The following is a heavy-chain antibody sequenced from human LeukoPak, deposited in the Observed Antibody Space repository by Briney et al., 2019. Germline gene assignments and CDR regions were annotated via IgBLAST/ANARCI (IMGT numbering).Heavy chain of an antibody. D-gene: IGHD3-22*01. J-gene: IGHJ6*02. CDR2: IYYSGST. V-gene: IGHV4-59*08. CDR3: ARHSHYYDSSGRPYYGMDV. Sequence: PSETLSLTCAVAGGSISSYYGSWVRQPRGKGLGWGGYIYYSGSTNYNPSLKSRVTISVDKSKNQFSLKGRWVAAADRAVYYCARHSHYYDSSGRPYYGMDVWRQGTTLTLSS. CDR1: GGSISSYY.